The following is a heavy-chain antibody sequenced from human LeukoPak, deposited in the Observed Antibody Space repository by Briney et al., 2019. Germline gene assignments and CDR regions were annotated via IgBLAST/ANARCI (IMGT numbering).Heavy chain of an antibody. D-gene: IGHD3-10*01. CDR3: ARGLTTVRGVIITTAHAFDY. CDR2: IRSSGSII. V-gene: IGHV3-11*01. CDR1: GFTFSDYY. Sequence: GVALRLSCAASGFTFSDYYMSWIRQAPGKGLEWVSYIRSSGSIIYYAGSVKGRFTISRDNARNSLYLQMNSLSAEDTAIYYCARGLTTVRGVIITTAHAFDYWGQGTLVAVSS. J-gene: IGHJ4*02.